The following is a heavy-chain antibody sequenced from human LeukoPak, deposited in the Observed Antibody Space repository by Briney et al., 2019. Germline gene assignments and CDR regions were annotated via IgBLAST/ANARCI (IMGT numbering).Heavy chain of an antibody. D-gene: IGHD2-21*01. CDR1: GYTLTELS. V-gene: IGHV1-24*01. CDR3: ATALHNCGGDCYYFDY. CDR2: FDPEDGET. J-gene: IGHJ4*02. Sequence: GASVKVSCKVSGYTLTELSMHWVRQAPGKGLEWMGGFDPEDGETIYAQKFQGRVTMTEDTSTDTAYMELSSLRSEDTAVYYCATALHNCGGDCYYFDYWGQGTLVTVSS.